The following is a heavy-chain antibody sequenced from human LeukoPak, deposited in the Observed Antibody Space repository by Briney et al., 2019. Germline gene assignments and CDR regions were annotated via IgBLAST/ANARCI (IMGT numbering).Heavy chain of an antibody. CDR3: AMGAIVATIDY. CDR2: IYSGSST. D-gene: IGHD5-12*01. Sequence: GGSLRLSCAASGLTLSSNNMSCGPHAPEKGLGWVSLIYSGSSTYYADSVKGRFTISRDKSKNTLYLQMSRLRVEDTAVYYGAMGAIVATIDYWGQGTLVTVSS. V-gene: IGHV3-66*01. J-gene: IGHJ4*02. CDR1: GLTLSSNN.